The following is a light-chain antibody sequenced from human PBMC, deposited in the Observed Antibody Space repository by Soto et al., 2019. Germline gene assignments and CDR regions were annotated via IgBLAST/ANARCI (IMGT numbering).Light chain of an antibody. J-gene: IGKJ5*01. CDR3: QQRSNWPPSIT. CDR2: AAS. V-gene: IGKV1-39*01. Sequence: DIQMTQSPSSLSASVGDRVTITCRASQSISSYLNWYQQKPGKAPKLLIYAASSLQSGVPSRFSGSGSGTDFTLTIGSLQPEDFAVYYCQQRSNWPPSITFGQGTRLEI. CDR1: QSISSY.